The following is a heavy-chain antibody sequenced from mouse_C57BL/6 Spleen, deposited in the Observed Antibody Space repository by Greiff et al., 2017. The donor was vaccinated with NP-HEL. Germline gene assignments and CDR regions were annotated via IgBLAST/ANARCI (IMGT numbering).Heavy chain of an antibody. V-gene: IGHV1-69*01. Sequence: QVQLQQPGAELVMPGASVKLSCKASGYTFTSYWMHWVKQRPGQGLEWIGEIDPSDSYTNYNQKFKGKSTLTVDKSSSTAYMQLSSLTSEDSAVYYCAREDYGSREGFDYWGKGTTLTVSS. CDR3: AREDYGSREGFDY. D-gene: IGHD1-1*01. CDR1: GYTFTSYW. J-gene: IGHJ2*01. CDR2: IDPSDSYT.